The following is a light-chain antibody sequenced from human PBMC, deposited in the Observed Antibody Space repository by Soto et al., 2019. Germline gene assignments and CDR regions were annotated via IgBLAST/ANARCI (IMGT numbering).Light chain of an antibody. CDR1: QSVSSSY. Sequence: EIGLTQSPGTLSLSPGERATLSCRASQSVSSSYLVWYQQKRGQAPRLLISGASSRATGIPDRFSGSGSGTDFTLPISRREPEDFAVYYCQQHTNSPNMYTFGQGTRLEIK. V-gene: IGKV3-20*01. CDR2: GAS. CDR3: QQHTNSPNMYT. J-gene: IGKJ2*01.